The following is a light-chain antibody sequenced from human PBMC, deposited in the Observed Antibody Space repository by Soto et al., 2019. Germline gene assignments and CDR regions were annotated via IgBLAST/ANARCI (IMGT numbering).Light chain of an antibody. CDR3: SSYGGTNNVV. CDR2: EVT. J-gene: IGLJ2*01. V-gene: IGLV2-8*01. CDR1: SSDVGGYKY. Sequence: QSALTHPPSASGSPGQSVTISCTGTSSDVGGYKYVSWYQHHPGKAPKVVIYEVTKRPSGVPDRFSGSQSGNTASLTVSGLQAEDEADSYCSSYGGTNNVVFGGGTKLTVL.